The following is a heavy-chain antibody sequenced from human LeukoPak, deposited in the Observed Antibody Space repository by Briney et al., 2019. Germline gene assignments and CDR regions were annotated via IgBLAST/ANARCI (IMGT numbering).Heavy chain of an antibody. CDR1: GYTFTSYA. Sequence: ASVKVSCKASGYTFTSYAMHWVRQAPGQRLEWMGWINAGNGNTKYSQEFQGRVTITRDTSASTAYMELSSLRSEDMAVYYCAREEMGGAAFDIWGQGTMVTVSS. CDR2: INAGNGNT. V-gene: IGHV1-3*03. J-gene: IGHJ3*02. D-gene: IGHD1-26*01. CDR3: AREEMGGAAFDI.